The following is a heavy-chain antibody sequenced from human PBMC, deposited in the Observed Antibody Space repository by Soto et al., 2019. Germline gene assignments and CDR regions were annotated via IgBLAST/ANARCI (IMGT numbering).Heavy chain of an antibody. CDR1: GFPVSCNY. CDR3: ASEVAAAGTSAFDI. D-gene: IGHD6-13*01. Sequence: GGSLRLSCAASGFPVSCNYMSWVRPAPGKGLEWVSVIYSGGSTYYADSVKGRFTISRHNSKNTLYLQMNSLRAEDTAVYYCASEVAAAGTSAFDIWGQGTMVTVSS. V-gene: IGHV3-53*04. J-gene: IGHJ3*02. CDR2: IYSGGST.